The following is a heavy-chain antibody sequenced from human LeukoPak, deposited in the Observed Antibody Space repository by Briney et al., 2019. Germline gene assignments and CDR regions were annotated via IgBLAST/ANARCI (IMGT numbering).Heavy chain of an antibody. J-gene: IGHJ4*02. CDR3: ARHGHLTY. Sequence: SETLSLTCTVSGGSISSYYWSWIRQPPGKGLEWIGYIYYSGSTNYNPSLKSRVTISVDTSKNQFSLKLSSVTAADTAVYCCARHGHLTYWGQGTLVTVSS. V-gene: IGHV4-59*08. CDR1: GGSISSYY. CDR2: IYYSGST.